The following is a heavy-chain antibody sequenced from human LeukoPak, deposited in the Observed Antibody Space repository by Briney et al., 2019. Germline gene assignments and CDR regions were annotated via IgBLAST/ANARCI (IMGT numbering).Heavy chain of an antibody. J-gene: IGHJ4*02. Sequence: GGSLRLSCAASGFTFSSYALSWVRQAPGKGLEWVANINQDGSEKYYVDSVKGRFTISRDNAKNSLYLQMNNLRAEDTAVYYCAREETTYSGRYFDYWGQGTLVTVSS. CDR3: AREETTYSGRYFDY. V-gene: IGHV3-7*01. D-gene: IGHD1-26*01. CDR2: INQDGSEK. CDR1: GFTFSSYA.